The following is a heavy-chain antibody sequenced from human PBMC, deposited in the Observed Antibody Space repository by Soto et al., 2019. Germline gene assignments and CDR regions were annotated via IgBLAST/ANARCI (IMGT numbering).Heavy chain of an antibody. D-gene: IGHD2-15*01. J-gene: IGHJ4*02. CDR3: TSDTPDIVVVGAATTPGY. CDR2: IKSKTDGGTT. CDR1: GFTFSNAW. Sequence: EVQLVESGGGFVKPGGSLRLSCAASGFTFSNAWMRWVRQAPGKGLEWVGRIKSKTDGGTTDYAAPVKGRFTISRDDSKNTLYLQMNSLNTEDTAVYYCTSDTPDIVVVGAATTPGYWGQGTLVTVSS. V-gene: IGHV3-15*01.